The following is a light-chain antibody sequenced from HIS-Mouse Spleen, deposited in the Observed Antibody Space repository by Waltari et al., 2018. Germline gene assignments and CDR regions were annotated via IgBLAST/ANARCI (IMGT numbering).Light chain of an antibody. V-gene: IGLV2-8*01. CDR3: SSYAGSNNVV. J-gene: IGLJ2*01. Sequence: QSALTQPPSASGSPGQSVTIPCTGTSSDVGGYNYVSWYQQHHGKAPKLMIYEVSKRPSGVPDRFSGSKSGNTASLTVSGLQAEDEADYYCSSYAGSNNVVFGGGTKLTVL. CDR1: SSDVGGYNY. CDR2: EVS.